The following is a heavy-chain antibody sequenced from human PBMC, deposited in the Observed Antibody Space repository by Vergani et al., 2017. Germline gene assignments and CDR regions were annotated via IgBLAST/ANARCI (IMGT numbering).Heavy chain of an antibody. V-gene: IGHV1-69*12. Sequence: QVQLVQSGAEVKKPGSSVKVSCKASGGTFSSYAISWVRQAPGQGLEWMGGIIPIFGTANYAQKFQGRVTITADESTSTAYMELSSLRSEDTAVYYCATAALVVPAAIGYYYYGMDVWGQGTTVTVSS. CDR1: GGTFSSYA. J-gene: IGHJ6*02. CDR3: ATAALVVPAAIGYYYYGMDV. CDR2: IIPIFGTA. D-gene: IGHD2-2*01.